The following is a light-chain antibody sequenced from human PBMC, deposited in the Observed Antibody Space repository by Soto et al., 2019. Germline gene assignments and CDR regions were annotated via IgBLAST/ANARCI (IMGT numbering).Light chain of an antibody. J-gene: IGKJ1*01. CDR3: QQDGSSPRT. V-gene: IGKV3-20*01. Sequence: DIVLTQSPGTLSLSPGERATLSCRASQTVSSSSLAWYQQKPGQAPRLLIFGASTRAAGFPDRFSGSGSGTDFTLTISRLEPEDFAVSYCQQDGSSPRTFGQGTKVDIK. CDR2: GAS. CDR1: QTVSSSS.